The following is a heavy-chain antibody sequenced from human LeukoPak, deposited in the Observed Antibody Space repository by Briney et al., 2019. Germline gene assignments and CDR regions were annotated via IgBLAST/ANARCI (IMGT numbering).Heavy chain of an antibody. CDR1: GFTFSNYG. Sequence: GRSLRLSCAASGFTFSNYGMHWVRQAPGKGLEWVAVISYDGSNKYYADSVKGRFTISRDKSKNTLYLQMNRLRVEDTAVYYCAKEYGYSSNWDLAFDIWGQGTKVTVSS. V-gene: IGHV3-30*18. CDR3: AKEYGYSSNWDLAFDI. J-gene: IGHJ3*02. CDR2: ISYDGSNK. D-gene: IGHD6-13*01.